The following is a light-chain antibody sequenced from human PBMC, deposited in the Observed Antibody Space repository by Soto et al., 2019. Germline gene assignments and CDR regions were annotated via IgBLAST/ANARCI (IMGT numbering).Light chain of an antibody. Sequence: EIVLTQSPGTLSLSPGERATLSCRASQSVASSYLAWYQQKPGQAPRLLIYRASIRATGIPDRFSGSGSGTDFTLTISSLEPEDFAVYYCHQYARSPLTFGHGTKVDI. CDR2: RAS. CDR1: QSVASSY. V-gene: IGKV3-20*01. J-gene: IGKJ3*01. CDR3: HQYARSPLT.